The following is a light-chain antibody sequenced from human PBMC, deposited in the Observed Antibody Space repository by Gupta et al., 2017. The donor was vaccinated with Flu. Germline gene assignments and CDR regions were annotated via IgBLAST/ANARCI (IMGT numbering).Light chain of an antibody. CDR2: LGS. CDR3: MQALQTPPWS. J-gene: IGKJ2*04. CDR1: QSLLHSNAYNY. V-gene: IGKV2-28*01. Sequence: DIVMTQSPLSLPVTPGEPASISCRSSQSLLHSNAYNYLDWYVQKPGQSPQLLIYLGSNRASGVPDRFSGSGSGTDFTLKISRVEAEDVGVYYCMQALQTPPWSFGQGTKLEIK.